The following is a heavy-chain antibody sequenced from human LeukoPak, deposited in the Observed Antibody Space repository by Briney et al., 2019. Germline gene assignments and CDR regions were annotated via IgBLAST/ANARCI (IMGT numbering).Heavy chain of an antibody. CDR1: GYTFASFG. D-gene: IGHD6-19*01. J-gene: IGHJ4*02. CDR3: AREKDGSGLYYFDY. V-gene: IGHV1-69*04. CDR2: IIPILGIA. Sequence: GASVKVSCKASGYTFASFGITWVRQAPGQGLEWMGRIIPILGIANYAQKFQGRVTITADKSTSTAYMELGSLRSEDTAVYYCAREKDGSGLYYFDYWGQGTLVTVSS.